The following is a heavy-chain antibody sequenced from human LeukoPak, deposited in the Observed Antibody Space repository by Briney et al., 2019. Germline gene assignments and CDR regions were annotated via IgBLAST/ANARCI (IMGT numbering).Heavy chain of an antibody. J-gene: IGHJ5*02. Sequence: GASVTASCKASGYTFTSYDINWVRQATGQGLEWMGWMNPNSGNTGYAQKFQGRVTMTRNTSISTAYMELSSLRSEDTAVYYCARVGYYDFWSGYYLFDPWGQGTLVTVSS. V-gene: IGHV1-8*01. CDR2: MNPNSGNT. CDR3: ARVGYYDFWSGYYLFDP. CDR1: GYTFTSYD. D-gene: IGHD3-3*01.